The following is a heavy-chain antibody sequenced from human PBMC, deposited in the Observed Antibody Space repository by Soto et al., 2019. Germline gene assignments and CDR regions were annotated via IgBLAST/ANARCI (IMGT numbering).Heavy chain of an antibody. Sequence: QVQLQESGPGLVKPSETLSLTCTVSGGSITRGGYYWSWIRQHPGKGLEWIGYIYNSGTTYYNPSLKSRVTISVDTSKNQFSMKLTAVTAADTAVYYCARDPAPWGQGTLVTVSS. V-gene: IGHV4-31*03. J-gene: IGHJ5*02. CDR3: ARDPAP. CDR2: IYNSGTT. CDR1: GGSITRGGYY.